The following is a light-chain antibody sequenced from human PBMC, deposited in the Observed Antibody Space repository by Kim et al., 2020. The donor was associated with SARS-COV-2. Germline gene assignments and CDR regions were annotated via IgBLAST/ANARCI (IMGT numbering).Light chain of an antibody. CDR3: QQYYSAPWT. Sequence: RATINCKSSQSVLYSSNDKNYLAWYQQKPGQPPKLLIYWASTRQSGVPDRFSGSASGTDFTLTISSLRAEGVAINYCQQYYSAPWTFGQGTKLEI. CDR2: WAS. V-gene: IGKV4-1*01. J-gene: IGKJ2*02. CDR1: QSVLYSSNDKNY.